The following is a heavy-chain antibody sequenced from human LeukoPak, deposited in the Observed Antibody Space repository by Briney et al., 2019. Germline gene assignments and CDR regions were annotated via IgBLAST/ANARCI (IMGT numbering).Heavy chain of an antibody. CDR1: GDSIRNGNHY. Sequence: SETLSLTCTVSGDSIRNGNHYWTWIRQPPGKGLEWIGEIYHSGSANYNPSLKSRVTISVDKSKTQFSLKLSSVTAADTAVYYRARLTTLVRGLEEWFDPWGQGTLVTVSS. CDR3: ARLTTLVRGLEEWFDP. V-gene: IGHV4-39*07. J-gene: IGHJ5*02. CDR2: IYHSGSA. D-gene: IGHD3-10*01.